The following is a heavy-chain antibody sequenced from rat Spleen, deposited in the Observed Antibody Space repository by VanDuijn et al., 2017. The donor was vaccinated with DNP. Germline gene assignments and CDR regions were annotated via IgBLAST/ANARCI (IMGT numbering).Heavy chain of an antibody. CDR1: GFSLTSYH. J-gene: IGHJ3*01. Sequence: QVQLKESGPGLVQPSQTLSLACTVSGFSLTSYHVHWVRQPSGKGLEWMGVIWTDGSTDYNSALKSRLSISRDTSKSQVFLKVNSLQTEDTATYFCTRSDYSTSWWFAYWGHGTLVTVSS. CDR2: IWTDGST. CDR3: TRSDYSTSWWFAY. D-gene: IGHD1-2*01. V-gene: IGHV2-43*01.